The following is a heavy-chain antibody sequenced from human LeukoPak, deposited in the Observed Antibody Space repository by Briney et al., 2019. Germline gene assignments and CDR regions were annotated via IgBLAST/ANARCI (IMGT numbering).Heavy chain of an antibody. CDR2: LDPEDGQI. Sequence: ASVKVSCKVSGHTLTDLSTHWVRQAPGQGLEWMGGLDPEDGQIIYAQQFQGRVTMTEDTSTDTAYMELSSLRSEDTAVHYCATGGVWDLLGYWGQGTLVTVSS. CDR1: GHTLTDLS. CDR3: ATGGVWDLLGY. D-gene: IGHD1-26*01. J-gene: IGHJ4*02. V-gene: IGHV1-24*01.